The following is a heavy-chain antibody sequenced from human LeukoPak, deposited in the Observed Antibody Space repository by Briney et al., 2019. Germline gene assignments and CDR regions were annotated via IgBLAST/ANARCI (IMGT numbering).Heavy chain of an antibody. V-gene: IGHV3-30*03. CDR3: ARGIAVAGTFWFDQ. CDR2: ISYDGSKK. CDR1: GFTFSTYG. J-gene: IGHJ5*02. D-gene: IGHD6-19*01. Sequence: GGSLRLSCAASGFTFSTYGMHWVRQAPGKGLEWVALISYDGSKKYYADSVKGRFTISRDNSKNTLYLQMNSLRAEDTAVYYCARGIAVAGTFWFDQWGQGTLVTVSS.